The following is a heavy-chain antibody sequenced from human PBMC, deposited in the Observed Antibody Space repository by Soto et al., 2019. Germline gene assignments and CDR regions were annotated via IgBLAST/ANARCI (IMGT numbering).Heavy chain of an antibody. V-gene: IGHV4-4*02. J-gene: IGHJ4*02. CDR1: CGSITSNHW. CDR3: ASKYCPSTICYLFDN. Sequence: SETLSLTCSFSCGSITSNHWWSWVRQAPGKGLEWIGEIVHRGTSHHNPSLESRATLSVDKSKNQFSLMLTSVTAADTAVYYCASKYCPSTICYLFDNWGQGALVTVSS. CDR2: IVHRGTS. D-gene: IGHD2-15*01.